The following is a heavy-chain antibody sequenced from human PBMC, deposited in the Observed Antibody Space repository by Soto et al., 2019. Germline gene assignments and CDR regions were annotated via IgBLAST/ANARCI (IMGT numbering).Heavy chain of an antibody. Sequence: GGSLRLSCAASGFTFSDYYMSWIRQAPGKGLEWVSYISSSGSTIYYADSVKGRFTISRDNAKNSLYLQMNSLRAEDTAVYYCARWWLGYCSSTSCRGDVWGKGTTVTVSS. CDR1: GFTFSDYY. V-gene: IGHV3-11*01. CDR3: ARWWLGYCSSTSCRGDV. CDR2: ISSSGSTI. J-gene: IGHJ6*04. D-gene: IGHD2-2*01.